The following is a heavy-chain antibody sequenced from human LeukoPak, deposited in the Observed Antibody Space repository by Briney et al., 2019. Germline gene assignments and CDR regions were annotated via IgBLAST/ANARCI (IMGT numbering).Heavy chain of an antibody. CDR3: ARRSYYYDSSGYYYLPFDY. D-gene: IGHD3-22*01. CDR1: GGSFSGYY. CDR2: INHSGST. Sequence: SETLSLTCAVYGGSFSGYYWSWIRQPPGKGLEWIGEINHSGSTNYNPSLKSRVTISVDTSKNQFSLKLSSATAADTAVYYCARRSYYYDSSGYYYLPFDYWGQGTLVTVSS. J-gene: IGHJ4*02. V-gene: IGHV4-34*01.